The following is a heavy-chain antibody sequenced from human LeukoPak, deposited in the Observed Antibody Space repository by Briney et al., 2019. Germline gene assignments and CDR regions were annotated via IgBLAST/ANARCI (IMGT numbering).Heavy chain of an antibody. CDR2: VYTSGIISGNT. D-gene: IGHD5-24*01. Sequence: SETLSLTCTVSGGSTSSYYWSWIRQPPGKGLEWIGRVYTSGIISGNTNYNPSLKSRVTMSVDTSKNQFSLKLTSVTAADTAVYYCARDNSVRDEAWWFNPWGQGTLVTVSS. CDR1: GGSTSSYY. V-gene: IGHV4-4*07. J-gene: IGHJ5*02. CDR3: ARDNSVRDEAWWFNP.